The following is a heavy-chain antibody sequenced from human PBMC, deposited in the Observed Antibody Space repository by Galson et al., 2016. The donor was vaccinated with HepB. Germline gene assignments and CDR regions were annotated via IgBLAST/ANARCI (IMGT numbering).Heavy chain of an antibody. CDR1: GFTFDDYG. V-gene: IGHV3-21*01. CDR3: ARVREQQLLDAFDI. J-gene: IGHJ3*02. D-gene: IGHD6-13*01. Sequence: SLRLSCAASGFTFDDYGMDWVRQAPGKGLEWVSSISSGSSYIYYADSVKGRFTISRDNVKKSLYLQMNSLRPEDTAVYYCARVREQQLLDAFDIWGQGTMVTVSS. CDR2: ISSGSSYI.